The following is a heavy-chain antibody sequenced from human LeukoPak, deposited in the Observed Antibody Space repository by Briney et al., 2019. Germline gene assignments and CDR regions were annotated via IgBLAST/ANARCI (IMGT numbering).Heavy chain of an antibody. D-gene: IGHD4-17*01. Sequence: GGSLRLSCAASGFTFDDYAMHWVRQAPGKGLEWVSLISGDGGSTYYADSVKGRFTISRDNSKNSLYLQMNSLRTEDTALYYCPKDLIGDDYGDRYYYGMDVWGQGTTVTVSS. J-gene: IGHJ6*02. CDR1: GFTFDDYA. CDR2: ISGDGGST. V-gene: IGHV3-43*02. CDR3: PKDLIGDDYGDRYYYGMDV.